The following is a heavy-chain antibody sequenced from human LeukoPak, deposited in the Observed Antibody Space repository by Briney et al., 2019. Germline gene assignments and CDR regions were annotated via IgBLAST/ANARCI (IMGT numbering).Heavy chain of an antibody. CDR2: INHSGST. CDR3: ASYGSGTSRFDY. Sequence: SETLSLTCAVYGGSFSGYYWSWIRQPPGKGLEWIGEINHSGSTNYNPSLKSRVTISVDTSKNQFSLKLSSVTAADTAMYYCASYGSGTSRFDYWGQGTLVTVSS. J-gene: IGHJ4*02. V-gene: IGHV4-34*01. CDR1: GGSFSGYY. D-gene: IGHD3-10*01.